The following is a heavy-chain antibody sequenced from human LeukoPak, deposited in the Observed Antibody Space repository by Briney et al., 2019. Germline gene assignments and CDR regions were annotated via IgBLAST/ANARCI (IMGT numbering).Heavy chain of an antibody. D-gene: IGHD1-1*01. V-gene: IGHV4-39*01. CDR3: ARHSDNSHWLYYFDY. Sequence: KPSETLSLTCTVSGGSISSSTYYWGWLRQPPGKGLEWIGSIYFSGSTYYNPSLKSRVTISVDTSKNQFSLKLSSVTAADTAVYYCARHSDNSHWLYYFDYWGQGTLVTVSS. CDR1: GGSISSSTYY. J-gene: IGHJ4*02. CDR2: IYFSGST.